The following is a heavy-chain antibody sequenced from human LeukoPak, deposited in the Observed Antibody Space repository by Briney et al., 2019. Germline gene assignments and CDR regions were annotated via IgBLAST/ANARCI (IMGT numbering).Heavy chain of an antibody. V-gene: IGHV3-66*02. Sequence: PGGSLRLSCAASGFTDGNTYMSWVRQDPGKGLEWVSVIHDGGTTYYAASVEGRFTIARDNSRNTLSLQMNSLTTEDTAVYYCARIGSPGVAYYGMDVWGQGTTVTVSS. J-gene: IGHJ6*02. CDR3: ARIGSPGVAYYGMDV. CDR1: GFTDGNTY. CDR2: IHDGGTT. D-gene: IGHD3-3*01.